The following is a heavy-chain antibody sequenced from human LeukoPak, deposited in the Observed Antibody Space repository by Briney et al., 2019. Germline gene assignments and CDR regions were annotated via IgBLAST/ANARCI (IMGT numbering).Heavy chain of an antibody. V-gene: IGHV4-31*03. CDR2: IYYSGST. J-gene: IGHJ4*02. D-gene: IGHD3-10*01. Sequence: SETLSLTCTVSGGSISSGGYYWSWLRQHPGTGLEWIGYIYYSGSTYYNPSLKSRVTISVDTSKNQFSLKLSSVTAADTAVYYCARTFRGVRGVTKYYFDYWGQGTLVTVSS. CDR3: ARTFRGVRGVTKYYFDY. CDR1: GGSISSGGYY.